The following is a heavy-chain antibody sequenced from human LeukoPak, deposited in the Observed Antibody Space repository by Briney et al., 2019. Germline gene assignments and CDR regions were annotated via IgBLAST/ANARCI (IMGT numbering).Heavy chain of an antibody. D-gene: IGHD6-13*01. CDR1: GFTFSSYG. CDR2: ISGSGGST. CDR3: AKGYLSSSWYARHYFDY. Sequence: GGTLRLSCAASGFTFSSYGMSWVRQAPGKGLEWVSAISGSGGSTYYADSVKGRFTISRDNSKNTLYLQMNSLRAEDTAVYYCAKGYLSSSWYARHYFDYCGQGTLVTVSS. J-gene: IGHJ4*02. V-gene: IGHV3-23*01.